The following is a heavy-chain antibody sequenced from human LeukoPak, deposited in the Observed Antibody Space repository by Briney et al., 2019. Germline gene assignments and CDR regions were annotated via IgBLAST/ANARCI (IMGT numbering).Heavy chain of an antibody. CDR2: IIPIFGKG. D-gene: IGHD3-22*01. V-gene: IGHV1-69*05. J-gene: IGHJ4*02. CDR1: GGTFSSYA. CDR3: ARTAQYSSGYPYYFDY. Sequence: SVKVSCKASGGTFSSYAISWVRQGPGQGLEWMGRIIPIFGKGNYAQKFQGRVTITTDESTSTAYMELSSLRSEDTAVYYCARTAQYSSGYPYYFDYWGQGTLVTVSS.